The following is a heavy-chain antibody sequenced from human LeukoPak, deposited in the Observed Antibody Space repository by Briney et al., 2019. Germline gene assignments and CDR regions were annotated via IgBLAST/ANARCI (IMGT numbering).Heavy chain of an antibody. Sequence: GGSLRLSCAASGFTFSSYGMHWVRQAPGKGLEWVAVISYDGSNKYYADSVKGRFTISRDNSKNTLYLQMNSLRAEDTAVYYCAKPLTNGAFDYWGQGTLVTVSS. D-gene: IGHD1-26*01. CDR1: GFTFSSYG. CDR3: AKPLTNGAFDY. V-gene: IGHV3-30*18. J-gene: IGHJ4*02. CDR2: ISYDGSNK.